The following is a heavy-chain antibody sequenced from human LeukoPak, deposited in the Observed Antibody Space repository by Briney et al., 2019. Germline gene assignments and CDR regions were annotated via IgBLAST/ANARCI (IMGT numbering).Heavy chain of an antibody. D-gene: IGHD1-14*01. J-gene: IGHJ4*02. Sequence: KPSETLSLTCTVSDGSISSYYWSWIRQPPGKGLEWIGYIYYSGSTNYNPSLKSRVTISVDTSKNQFSLKLSSVTAADTAVYYCARSSFLRDEPSTLDYWGQGTLVTVSS. CDR2: IYYSGST. V-gene: IGHV4-59*12. CDR3: ARSSFLRDEPSTLDY. CDR1: DGSISSYY.